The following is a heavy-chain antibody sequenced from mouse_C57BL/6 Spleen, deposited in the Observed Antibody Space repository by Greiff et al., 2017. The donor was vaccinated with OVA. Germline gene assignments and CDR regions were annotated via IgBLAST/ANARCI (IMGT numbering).Heavy chain of an antibody. CDR3: ARQLRPYYIDY. V-gene: IGHV1-69*01. CDR1: GYTFTSYW. J-gene: IGHJ2*01. Sequence: QVQLQQPGAELVMPGASVKLSCKASGYTFTSYWMHWVKQRPGQGLEWIGEIDPSDSYTNYNQKFKGKSTLTVDKSSSTAYMQLSSLTSEDAAVDYCARQLRPYYIDYWGQGTTLTVSS. CDR2: IDPSDSYT. D-gene: IGHD3-2*02.